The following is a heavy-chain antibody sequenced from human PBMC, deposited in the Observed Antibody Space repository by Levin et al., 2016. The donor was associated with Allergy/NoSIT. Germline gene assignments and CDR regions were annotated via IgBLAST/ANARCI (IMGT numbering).Heavy chain of an antibody. CDR3: ARAGQQLVLAWFDP. CDR2: IWYDGSNK. Sequence: PGKGLEWVAVIWYDGSNKYYADSVKGRFTISRDNSKNTLYLQMNSLRAEDTAVYYCARAGQQLVLAWFDPWGQGTLVTVSS. J-gene: IGHJ5*02. V-gene: IGHV3-33*01. D-gene: IGHD6-13*01.